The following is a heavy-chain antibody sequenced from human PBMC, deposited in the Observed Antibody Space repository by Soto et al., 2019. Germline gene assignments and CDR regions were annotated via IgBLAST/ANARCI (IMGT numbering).Heavy chain of an antibody. D-gene: IGHD6-13*01. CDR2: ISASGGSA. J-gene: IGHJ4*02. CDR1: GFTSSSYA. V-gene: IGHV3-23*01. CDR3: AKGRFSSSWYRDLDE. Sequence: GGSLRLSCVASGFTSSSYAMSWVRQAPGKGLQWVSAISASGGSAYYADSVEGRFTISRDNSKNTLYLQMNSLRAEDTAVYYCAKGRFSSSWYRDLDEWGQGTLVTVSS.